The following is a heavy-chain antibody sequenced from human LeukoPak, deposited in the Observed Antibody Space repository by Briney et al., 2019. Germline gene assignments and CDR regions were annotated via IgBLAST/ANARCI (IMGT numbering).Heavy chain of an antibody. CDR1: GYSISSGYY. Sequence: SETLSLTCAVSGYSISSGYYWGWIRQPPGKGLEWIGSIYHSGSTYYNPSLKSRVTISVDTSKNQFSLKLSSVTAADTAVYYWARPSDYYGSGIPDWGQGTLVTVSS. V-gene: IGHV4-38-2*01. D-gene: IGHD3-10*01. CDR2: IYHSGST. J-gene: IGHJ4*02. CDR3: ARPSDYYGSGIPD.